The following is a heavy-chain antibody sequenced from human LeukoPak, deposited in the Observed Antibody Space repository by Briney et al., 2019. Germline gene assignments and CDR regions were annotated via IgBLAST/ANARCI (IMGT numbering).Heavy chain of an antibody. CDR1: GFTFGDYA. J-gene: IGHJ4*02. Sequence: GGSLRLSCTASGFTFGDYAMSWFRQAPGKGLEWVGFIRSKAYGGTTEYAASVKGRFTISRDDSKSIAYLQMNSLKTEDTAVYYCTRDIPLFWGGYPDYWGQGTLVTVSS. D-gene: IGHD3-3*01. CDR2: IRSKAYGGTT. V-gene: IGHV3-49*03. CDR3: TRDIPLFWGGYPDY.